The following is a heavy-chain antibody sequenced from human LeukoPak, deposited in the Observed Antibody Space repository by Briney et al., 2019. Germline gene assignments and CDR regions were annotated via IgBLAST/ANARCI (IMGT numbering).Heavy chain of an antibody. CDR2: IYHSGST. CDR1: GGSISSSNW. CDR3: ARAPRSGSYYAGHGWFDP. V-gene: IGHV4-4*02. Sequence: SETLSLTCAVSGGSISSSNWWSWVRQPPGKGLEWIGEIYHSGSTNYNPSLKSRVTISVDKSKNQFSLKLSSVTAADTAVYYCARAPRSGSYYAGHGWFDPWGQGTLVTVSP. J-gene: IGHJ5*02. D-gene: IGHD1-26*01.